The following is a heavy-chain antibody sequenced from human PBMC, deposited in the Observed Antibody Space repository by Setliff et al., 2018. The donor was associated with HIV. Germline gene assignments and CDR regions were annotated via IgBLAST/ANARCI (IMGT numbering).Heavy chain of an antibody. Sequence: GASVKVSCKASGFTFTNSAMQWVRQARGQRLEWIGWIVVGSYNTNYAQKFQERVTITRDLSTSTAYMELSSLRSEDTAVYYCAAASNRRVRGVNLHYYYYMDAWGKGTTVTVSS. CDR1: GFTFTNSA. V-gene: IGHV1-58*02. CDR3: AAASNRRVRGVNLHYYYYMDA. CDR2: IVVGSYNT. J-gene: IGHJ6*03. D-gene: IGHD3-10*01.